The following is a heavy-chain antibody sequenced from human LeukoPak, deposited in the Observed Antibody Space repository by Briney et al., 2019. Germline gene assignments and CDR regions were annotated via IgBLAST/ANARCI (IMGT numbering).Heavy chain of an antibody. CDR3: ARDRYGDFEDY. D-gene: IGHD4-17*01. Sequence: SETLSLTCNVSGGSINTANYHWTWIRQPPGKGLEWIGYISYSGTPYYNPSLNSRVTISLDTSKNQFSLILNSVTAADTAMYYCARDRYGDFEDYWGQGTLVTVSS. CDR2: ISYSGTP. CDR1: GGSINTANYH. J-gene: IGHJ4*02. V-gene: IGHV4-30-4*08.